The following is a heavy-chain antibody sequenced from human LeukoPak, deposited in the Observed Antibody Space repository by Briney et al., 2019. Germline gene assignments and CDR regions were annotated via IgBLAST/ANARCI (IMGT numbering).Heavy chain of an antibody. CDR2: IYPGDSDT. D-gene: IGHD3-22*01. V-gene: IGHV5-51*01. J-gene: IGHJ4*02. CDR3: ARHSSVGGTYYYDSSGYSHREGFDY. CDR1: GYSFTSYW. Sequence: GESLKISCNGSGYSFTSYWIGWVRQMPGKGLEWMGIIYPGDSDTRYSTSFQGQVNISADKSISTAYLQWSSLKASDTAMYYCARHSSVGGTYYYDSSGYSHREGFDYWGQGTLVTVSS.